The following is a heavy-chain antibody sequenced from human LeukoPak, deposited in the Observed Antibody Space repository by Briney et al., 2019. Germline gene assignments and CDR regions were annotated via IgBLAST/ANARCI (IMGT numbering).Heavy chain of an antibody. D-gene: IGHD5-12*01. CDR3: ARQGPFSVDIVATDHFDY. J-gene: IGHJ4*02. Sequence: GGSLRLSCAASGFTFSSYAMHWVRQAPGKGLEWVAVISYDGSNKYYADSVKGRFTISRDNSKNTLYLQMNSLRAEDTAVYYRARQGPFSVDIVATDHFDYWGQGTLVTVSS. CDR1: GFTFSSYA. V-gene: IGHV3-30-3*01. CDR2: ISYDGSNK.